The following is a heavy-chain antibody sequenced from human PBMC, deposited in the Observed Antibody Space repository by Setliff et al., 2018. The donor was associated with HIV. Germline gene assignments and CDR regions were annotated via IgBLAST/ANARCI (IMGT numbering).Heavy chain of an antibody. CDR3: ARTRPPSGLASAYFFDS. Sequence: SGPTLVNPTQTLTLTCTFSGFSLTASGVGVGWVRQPPGKALEWLARIDWDDDKYYITSLKTRLTISEDTSKNQVVLTMTNMDPVDSGTYFCARTRPPSGLASAYFFDSWGQGTLVTVSS. CDR1: GFSLTASGVG. V-gene: IGHV2-70*11. D-gene: IGHD6-25*01. J-gene: IGHJ4*02. CDR2: IDWDDDK.